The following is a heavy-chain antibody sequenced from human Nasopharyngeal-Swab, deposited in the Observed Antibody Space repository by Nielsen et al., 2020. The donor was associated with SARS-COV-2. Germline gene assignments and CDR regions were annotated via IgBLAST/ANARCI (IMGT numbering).Heavy chain of an antibody. Sequence: ASVKVSCKASGYTFTGYYMHWVRQAPGQGLEWMGWINAGNGNTKYSQKFQGRVTITRDTSASTAYMELSSLRSEDTAVYYCARGLGIFGFPRGGMDVWGQGTTVTVSS. CDR3: ARGLGIFGFPRGGMDV. CDR2: INAGNGNT. D-gene: IGHD3-3*01. V-gene: IGHV1-3*01. CDR1: GYTFTGYY. J-gene: IGHJ6*02.